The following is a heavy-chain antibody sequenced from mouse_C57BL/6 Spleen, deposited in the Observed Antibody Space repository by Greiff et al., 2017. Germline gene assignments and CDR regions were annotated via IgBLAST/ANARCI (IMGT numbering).Heavy chain of an antibody. D-gene: IGHD1-1*01. V-gene: IGHV1-80*01. J-gene: IGHJ4*01. Sequence: QVQLKESGAELVKPGASVKISCKASGYAFSSYWMNWVKQRPGKGLEWIGQIYPGDGDTNYNGKFKGKATLTADKSSSTAYMQLSSLTSEDSAVYFCARAYGSSYNYAMDYWGQGTSVTVSS. CDR2: IYPGDGDT. CDR3: ARAYGSSYNYAMDY. CDR1: GYAFSSYW.